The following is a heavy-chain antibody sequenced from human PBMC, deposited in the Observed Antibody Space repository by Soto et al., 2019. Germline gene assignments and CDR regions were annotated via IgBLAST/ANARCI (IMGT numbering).Heavy chain of an antibody. CDR3: ARLVADPSAYYYGFDV. V-gene: IGHV2-26*03. CDR2: IFSNNER. J-gene: IGHJ6*02. CDR1: GFSLTTGRSG. Sequence: QVTLKESGPVLVKATETLTLTCSISGFSLTTGRSGVSWIRQPPGKALEWLAHIFSNNERSYSTSLQNRLSLSADTSKRQVVLTMTNVGPVDAGTYFCARLVADPSAYYYGFDVWGQGASVTVS.